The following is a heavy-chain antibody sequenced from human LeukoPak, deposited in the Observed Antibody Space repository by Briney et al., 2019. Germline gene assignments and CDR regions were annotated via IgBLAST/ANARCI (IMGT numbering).Heavy chain of an antibody. CDR1: GFTVSSNY. Sequence: GGSLRLSCAASGFTVSSNYMTRVRQAPGKGLEWVSVIYSDGSTYYADSVKGRFTISRDNSKNTLYLQMNSLRAEDTAVYFCARETLAGFDYWGQGTLVTVSS. D-gene: IGHD6-19*01. J-gene: IGHJ4*02. V-gene: IGHV3-53*01. CDR3: ARETLAGFDY. CDR2: IYSDGST.